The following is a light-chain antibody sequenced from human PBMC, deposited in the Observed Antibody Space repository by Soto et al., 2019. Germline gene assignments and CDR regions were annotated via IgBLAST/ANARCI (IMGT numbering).Light chain of an antibody. V-gene: IGKV1-5*03. CDR1: ESISGW. CDR2: KAS. CDR3: QQYNSYPRT. J-gene: IGKJ1*01. Sequence: DIQMTRSPSTLSASVGDRVTITCRASESISGWLAWYQQKPGKAPKLVIFKASTLESGVPSRFSGSGSGTEFTLSISSLQPDDFATYYCQQYNSYPRTFGQGTKVEIK.